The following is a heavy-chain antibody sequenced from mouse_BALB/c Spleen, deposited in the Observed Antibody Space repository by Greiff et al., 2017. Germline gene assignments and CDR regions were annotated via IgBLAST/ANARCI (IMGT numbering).Heavy chain of an antibody. CDR2: IDPETGGT. V-gene: IGHV1-15*01. D-gene: IGHD1-1*01. Sequence: VQLHQSGAELVRPGASVTLSCKASGYTFTDYEMYWVKQTPVHGLEWIGAIDPETGGTAYNQKFKGKATLTADKSSSTAYMELRSLTSEDSAVYYCTRRKDGRDYFDYWGQGTTLTVSS. J-gene: IGHJ2*01. CDR1: GYTFTDYE. CDR3: TRRKDGRDYFDY.